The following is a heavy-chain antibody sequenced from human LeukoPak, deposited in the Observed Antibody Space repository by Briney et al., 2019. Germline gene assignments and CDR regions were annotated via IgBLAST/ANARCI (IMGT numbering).Heavy chain of an antibody. Sequence: GGSLRLSCAASGFTVSTNYMSWVRQAPEKGVEGVSLIYSGGGTYYSDSVKGTFTISTDNSTNTLSLQMNSLRVDDTAVYYCARGFRSVTTWGYFDYWGQGALVTVSS. D-gene: IGHD4-17*01. J-gene: IGHJ4*02. CDR1: GFTVSTNY. V-gene: IGHV3-66*01. CDR3: ARGFRSVTTWGYFDY. CDR2: IYSGGGT.